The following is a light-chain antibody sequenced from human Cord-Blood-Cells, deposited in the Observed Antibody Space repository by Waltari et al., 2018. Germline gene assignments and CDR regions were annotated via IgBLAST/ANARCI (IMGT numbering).Light chain of an antibody. CDR2: DIS. V-gene: IGLV2-14*01. Sequence: QSALTQPASVSGSPGQSITISCTGTSSDVGGYNYFSWYQQHPGKAPKLMIYDISKRPAGVASRFAGSKAGNAASLTIAGLEAEDEADYYCSSYTSSSTKVFGGGTKLTVL. CDR1: SSDVGGYNY. CDR3: SSYTSSSTKV. J-gene: IGLJ3*02.